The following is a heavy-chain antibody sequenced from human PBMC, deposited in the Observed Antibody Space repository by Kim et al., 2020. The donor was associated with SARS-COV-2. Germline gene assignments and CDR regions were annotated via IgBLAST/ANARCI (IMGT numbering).Heavy chain of an antibody. V-gene: IGHV4-59*01. Sequence: SETLSLTCTVSGGSISSYYWSWIRQPPGKGLEWIGYIYYSGSTNYNPSLKSRVTISVDTSKNQFSLKLSTVTAADTAVYYCARGGASLRYSYYYGMDVWGQGTTVTVSS. D-gene: IGHD3-9*01. J-gene: IGHJ6*02. CDR2: IYYSGST. CDR3: ARGGASLRYSYYYGMDV. CDR1: GGSISSYY.